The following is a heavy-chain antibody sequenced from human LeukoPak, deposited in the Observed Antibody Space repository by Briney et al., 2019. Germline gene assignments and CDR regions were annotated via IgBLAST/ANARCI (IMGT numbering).Heavy chain of an antibody. J-gene: IGHJ4*02. V-gene: IGHV3-64*01. CDR3: ARGRWLREFDY. CDR2: ISSNGGST. CDR1: GFTFSSYA. Sequence: GGSLRLSCAASGFTFSSYAMHWVRQAPGKGLEYVSAISSNGGSTYYANSVKGRFTISRDNSKNTLYLQMGSLRAEDMAVYYCARGRWLREFDYRGQGTLVTVSS. D-gene: IGHD5-24*01.